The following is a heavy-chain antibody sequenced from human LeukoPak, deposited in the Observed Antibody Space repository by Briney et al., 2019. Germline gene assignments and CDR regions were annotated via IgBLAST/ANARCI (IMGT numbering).Heavy chain of an antibody. CDR1: GGTFSSYA. J-gene: IGHJ6*03. CDR2: IIPIFGTA. CDR3: ASVAATPYYYYYYMDV. D-gene: IGHD2-15*01. Sequence: ASVKVSXKASGGTFSSYAISWVRQAPGQGLEWMGRIIPIFGTANYAQKFQGRVTITTDESTSTAYMELSSLRSEDTAVYYCASVAATPYYYYYYMDVWGKGTTVTVSS. V-gene: IGHV1-69*05.